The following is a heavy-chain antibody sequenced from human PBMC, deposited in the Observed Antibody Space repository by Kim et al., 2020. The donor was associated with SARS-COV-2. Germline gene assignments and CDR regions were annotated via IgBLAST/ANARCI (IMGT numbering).Heavy chain of an antibody. CDR3: ARDRRVGYDILTGYGRGLNYFDY. CDR2: IYHSGST. V-gene: IGHV4-38-2*02. CDR1: GYSISSGYY. Sequence: SETLSLTCTVSGYSISSGYYWGWIRQPPGKGLEWIGSIYHSGSTYYNPSLKSRVTISVDTSKNQFSLKLSSVTAADTAVYYCARDRRVGYDILTGYGRGLNYFDYWGQGTLVTVSS. D-gene: IGHD3-9*01. J-gene: IGHJ4*02.